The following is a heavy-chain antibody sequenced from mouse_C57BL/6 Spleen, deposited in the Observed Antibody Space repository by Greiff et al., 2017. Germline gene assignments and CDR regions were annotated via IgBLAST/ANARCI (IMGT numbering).Heavy chain of an antibody. Sequence: QVHVKQSGAELARPGASVKMSCKASGYTFTSYTMHWVKQRPGQGLEWIGYINPSSGYTKYNQKFKDKATLTADKSSSTAYMQLSSLTPEDSAVYYCAKGGYGSSYLYFDVWGTGTTVTVAS. D-gene: IGHD1-1*01. J-gene: IGHJ1*03. CDR1: GYTFTSYT. CDR3: AKGGYGSSYLYFDV. V-gene: IGHV1-4*01. CDR2: INPSSGYT.